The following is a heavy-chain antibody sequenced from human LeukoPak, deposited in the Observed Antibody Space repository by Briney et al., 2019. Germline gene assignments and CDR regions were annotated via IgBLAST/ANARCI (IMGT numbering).Heavy chain of an antibody. CDR1: GFTFSSYA. J-gene: IGHJ3*02. D-gene: IGHD2-2*01. CDR3: AKRYCSSTSCFMALVGAFDI. CDR2: ISGSGGST. V-gene: IGHV3-23*01. Sequence: GGSLRLSCAASGFTFSSYAMSWVRQAPGKGLEWVSAISGSGGSTYYADSVKGRFTISRDNSKNTLYLQMNSLRAEDTAVYYCAKRYCSSTSCFMALVGAFDIWGQGTMVTVSS.